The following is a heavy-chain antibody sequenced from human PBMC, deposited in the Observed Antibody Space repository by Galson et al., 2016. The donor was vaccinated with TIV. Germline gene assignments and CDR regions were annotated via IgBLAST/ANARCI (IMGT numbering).Heavy chain of an antibody. CDR3: GRDLGLGAFDI. CDR1: SDSIINYY. D-gene: IGHD7-27*01. Sequence: SETLSLTCTVSSDSIINYYLSWIRQPPGKGLEWIGYISDSGRSNENPSLKSRVTISVDTSKKQISLKLKSVTAADTAMYYCGRDLGLGAFDIWGQGTMVTVPS. V-gene: IGHV4-59*13. CDR2: ISDSGRS. J-gene: IGHJ3*02.